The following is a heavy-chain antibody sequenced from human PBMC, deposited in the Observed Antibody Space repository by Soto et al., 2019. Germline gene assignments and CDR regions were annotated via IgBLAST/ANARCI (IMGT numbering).Heavy chain of an antibody. D-gene: IGHD6-19*01. CDR3: AKDKGSSGWYLDY. CDR1: GFTFSGYG. V-gene: IGHV3-30*18. Sequence: GGSLRLSCTASGFTFSGYGMHWVRPAPGKGLEWVAVISYDGSNKYYADSVKGRFTISRDNSKNTLYLQMNSLRAEDTAVYYCAKDKGSSGWYLDYWGQGTLVTLSS. CDR2: ISYDGSNK. J-gene: IGHJ4*02.